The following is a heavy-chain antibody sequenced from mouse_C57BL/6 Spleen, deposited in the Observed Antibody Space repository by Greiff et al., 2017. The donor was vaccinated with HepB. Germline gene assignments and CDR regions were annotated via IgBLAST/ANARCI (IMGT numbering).Heavy chain of an antibody. CDR2: ISSGSSTI. D-gene: IGHD2-3*01. CDR3: ARARWLLLYFDY. J-gene: IGHJ2*01. V-gene: IGHV5-17*01. Sequence: EVQLVESGGGLVKPGGSLKLSCAASGFTFSDYGMHWVRQAPEKGLEWVAYISSGSSTIYYADTVKGRFTISRDNAKNTLVLQMTSLWSEDTAMYYCARARWLLLYFDYWGQGTTLTVSS. CDR1: GFTFSDYG.